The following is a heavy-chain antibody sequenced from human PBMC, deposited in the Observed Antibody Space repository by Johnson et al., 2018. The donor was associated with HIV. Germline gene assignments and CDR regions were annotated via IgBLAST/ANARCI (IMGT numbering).Heavy chain of an antibody. D-gene: IGHD6-13*01. CDR3: VKDGDVYGYSSSNDI. V-gene: IGHV3-66*01. Sequence: VQLVESGGGLVQPGGSLRLSCAASGFTFSSYDMHWVRQATGKGLEWVSVIYSGGSTYYADSVKGRFTISRDNSKNTLYLQMNSLRTEDTAVYYCVKDGDVYGYSSSNDIWGQGTMVTVSS. CDR2: IYSGGST. J-gene: IGHJ3*02. CDR1: GFTFSSYD.